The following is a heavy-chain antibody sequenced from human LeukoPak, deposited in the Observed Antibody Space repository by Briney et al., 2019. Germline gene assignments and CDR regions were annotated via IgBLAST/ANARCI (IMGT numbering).Heavy chain of an antibody. V-gene: IGHV4-4*07. CDR3: AREGGSYRFFDY. D-gene: IGHD1-26*01. J-gene: IGHJ4*02. Sequence: SETLSLTCTVSGGSISSYYWSWIRQPAGKGLEWIGRIHTDGNTNYNPSLKSRATMSADTSKNQFSLNVSSVTAADTAVYYCAREGGSYRFFDYWGQGTLVTVSS. CDR1: GGSISSYY. CDR2: IHTDGNT.